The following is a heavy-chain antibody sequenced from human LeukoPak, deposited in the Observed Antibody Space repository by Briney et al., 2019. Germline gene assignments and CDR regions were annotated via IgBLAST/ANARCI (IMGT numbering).Heavy chain of an antibody. D-gene: IGHD4-17*01. Sequence: SETLSLTCAVYGGSFNGYYCSWIRQAPGKGLEWIGEINYSGRASYNPSLKSRVTISLDTTKNQFSLKLSSVTAADTAVYYCARERLYGFHTGLYYYYYGMDVWGQGTTVTVSS. CDR2: INYSGRA. V-gene: IGHV4-34*01. J-gene: IGHJ6*02. CDR1: GGSFNGYY. CDR3: ARERLYGFHTGLYYYYYGMDV.